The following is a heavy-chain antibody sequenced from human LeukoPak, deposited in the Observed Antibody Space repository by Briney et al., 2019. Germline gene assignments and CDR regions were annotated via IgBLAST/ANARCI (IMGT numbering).Heavy chain of an antibody. D-gene: IGHD1-26*01. J-gene: IGHJ4*02. CDR3: ARSGRGTYYYFDL. V-gene: IGHV1-18*01. CDR2: ISGSNGNT. CDR1: GYSFTRYG. Sequence: ASVKVSCKASGYSFTRYGISWVRQAPGQGLEWMGWISGSNGNTNYAEKFQGRVTMTTDTSTGTAYMDLRNLRFDDTAVYFCARSGRGTYYYFDLWGQGTLVTVSS.